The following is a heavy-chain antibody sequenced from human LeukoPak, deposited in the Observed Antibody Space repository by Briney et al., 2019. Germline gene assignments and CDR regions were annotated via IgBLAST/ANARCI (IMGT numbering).Heavy chain of an antibody. CDR2: INHSGST. J-gene: IGHJ4*02. D-gene: IGHD3-9*01. V-gene: IGHV4-34*01. CDR1: GGSFSGYY. Sequence: SETLSLTCAVSGGSFSGYYWSWIRQPPGKGLEWIGEINHSGSTNYNPSLKSRVTISVDTSKNQFSLKLSSVTAADTAVYYCARERRHYDILTGYYKYYFDYWGQGTLVTVSS. CDR3: ARERRHYDILTGYYKYYFDY.